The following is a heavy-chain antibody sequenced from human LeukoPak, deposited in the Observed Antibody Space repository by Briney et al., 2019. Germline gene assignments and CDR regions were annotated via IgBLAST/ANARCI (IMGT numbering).Heavy chain of an antibody. CDR3: AKDRCSSTSCYSRDAFDI. CDR1: GFTFSSYA. D-gene: IGHD2-2*02. CDR2: ISGSGGKT. V-gene: IGHV3-23*01. J-gene: IGHJ3*02. Sequence: QAGGSLRLSCAASGFTFSSYAMNWVRQAPGKGLEWVSAISGSGGKTDYVDSVKGRFTISRDNSKNTLYLQMNSLRAEDTAVYYCAKDRCSSTSCYSRDAFDIWGQGTMVTVSS.